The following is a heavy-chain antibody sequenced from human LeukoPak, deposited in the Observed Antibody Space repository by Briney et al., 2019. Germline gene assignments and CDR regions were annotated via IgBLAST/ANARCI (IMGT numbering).Heavy chain of an antibody. CDR3: ARLPRYHDVLTGYYISAFDI. Sequence: PSETLSLTCAVYGGSFSGYYWSWIRQPPGKGLEWIGEINHSGSTNYNPSLKSRVTISVDTSKNQFSLKLSSVTAADTAVYYCARLPRYHDVLTGYYISAFDIWGHGTMVTVSS. D-gene: IGHD3-9*01. CDR1: GGSFSGYY. V-gene: IGHV4-34*01. CDR2: INHSGST. J-gene: IGHJ3*02.